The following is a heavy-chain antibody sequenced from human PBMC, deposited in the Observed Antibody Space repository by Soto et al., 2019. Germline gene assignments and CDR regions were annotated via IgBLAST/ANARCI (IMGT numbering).Heavy chain of an antibody. V-gene: IGHV3-15*01. J-gene: IGHJ6*02. CDR2: IKSKTDGGTT. CDR1: GFTFNNAW. D-gene: IGHD1-1*01. CDR3: TTDWNYYYYYGLDV. Sequence: PGGSLRLSCEASGFTFNNAWMSWVRQAPGKGLEWLGRIKSKTDGGTTDYAAPVKDRFTMSRDDSKNMLYLQMNSLKTEDTAVYYCTTDWNYYYYYGLDVWGRGTTVTVSS.